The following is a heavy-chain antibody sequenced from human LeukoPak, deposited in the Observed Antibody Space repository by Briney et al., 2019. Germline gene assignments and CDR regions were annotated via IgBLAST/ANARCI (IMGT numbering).Heavy chain of an antibody. J-gene: IGHJ5*02. CDR3: ARVNPPAAIFLRPSNWFDP. CDR2: IYHSGST. D-gene: IGHD2-2*01. Sequence: SETLSLTCAVSGYSISSGYYWGWIRQPPGKGREGIGSIYHSGSTYYNPSLKSRVTISVDTSKNQFSLKLSSVTAADTAVYYCARVNPPAAIFLRPSNWFDPWGQGTLVTVSS. V-gene: IGHV4-38-2*01. CDR1: GYSISSGYY.